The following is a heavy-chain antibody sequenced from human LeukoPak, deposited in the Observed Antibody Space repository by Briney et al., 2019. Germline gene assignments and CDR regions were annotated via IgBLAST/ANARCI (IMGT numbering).Heavy chain of an antibody. V-gene: IGHV4-59*01. CDR1: GGSISTYY. Sequence: SETLSLTCSVAGGSISTYYWNWIRQTPGKGLEWIGHISYGNTDYNPSLKSRVTISVDTSKNQTSVTAADTAVYYCARDKAHSYGRYFDLLVKGATVIVYS. CDR2: ISYGNT. J-gene: IGHJ6*04. D-gene: IGHD5-18*01. CDR3: ARDKAHSYGRYFDL.